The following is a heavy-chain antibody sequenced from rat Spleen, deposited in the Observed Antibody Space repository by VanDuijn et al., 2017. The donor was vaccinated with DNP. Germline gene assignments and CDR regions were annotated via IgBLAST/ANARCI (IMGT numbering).Heavy chain of an antibody. D-gene: IGHD1-1*01. J-gene: IGHJ2*01. V-gene: IGHV5S10*01. CDR2: IIYDGSRT. Sequence: EVQLVESGGGLVQPGRSLKLSCAASGFTFRDYNMAWVRQAPKKGLEWVATIIYDGSRTYYRDSVKGRFTISRDDAKSTLYLQMDSLRSEDTATYYCARRHYSALYFDYWGQGVMVTVSS. CDR1: GFTFRDYN. CDR3: ARRHYSALYFDY.